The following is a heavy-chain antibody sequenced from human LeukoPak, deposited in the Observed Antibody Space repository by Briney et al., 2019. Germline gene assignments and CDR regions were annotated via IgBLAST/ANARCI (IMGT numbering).Heavy chain of an antibody. V-gene: IGHV4-34*01. J-gene: IGHJ4*02. D-gene: IGHD3-16*01. CDR3: AILAGQLAFDY. CDR2: INRSGST. Sequence: SEPLSLTCAVYAGSFSGYFWSWIPHPPGKGLEWIGEINRSGSTSYNPSREGRVTISVDTSKNQFSLKLSSVTAADTAVYYCAILAGQLAFDYWGQGTLVTVSS. CDR1: AGSFSGYF.